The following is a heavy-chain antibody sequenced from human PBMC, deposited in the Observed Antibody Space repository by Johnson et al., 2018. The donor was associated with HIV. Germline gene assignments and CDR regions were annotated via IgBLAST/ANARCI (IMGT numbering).Heavy chain of an antibody. Sequence: MQLVESGGGVVRPGGSLRLSCAASGFTVSSNYMSWVRHAPGKGLEWVSVLYSGGSTYYADSVKGRFTISRDSSKNTVYLQMNNLGAEDTAVYNCARGVRGVIIDWGQGTMVAVSS. CDR3: ARGVRGVIID. CDR2: LYSGGST. V-gene: IGHV3-66*01. CDR1: GFTVSSNY. J-gene: IGHJ3*01. D-gene: IGHD3-10*01.